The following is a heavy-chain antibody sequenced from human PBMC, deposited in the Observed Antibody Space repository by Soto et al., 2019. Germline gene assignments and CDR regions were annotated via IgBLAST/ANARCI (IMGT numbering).Heavy chain of an antibody. CDR3: ASEPVVPACIGWYFDL. CDR2: ISAYNGNA. CDR1: GYTFTSYG. V-gene: IGHV1-18*01. D-gene: IGHD2-2*01. Sequence: QVQLVQSGAEVKKPGASVKVSCKASGYTFTSYGISWVRQAPGQGLEWMGWISAYNGNANYAQKLQGRVTMTTDTATNTAYMALRSLRTDETDVYYCASEPVVPACIGWYFDLWGRGTLVTVSS. J-gene: IGHJ2*01.